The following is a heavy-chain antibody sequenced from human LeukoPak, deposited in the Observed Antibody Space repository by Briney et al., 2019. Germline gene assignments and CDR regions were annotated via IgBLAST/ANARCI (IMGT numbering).Heavy chain of an antibody. D-gene: IGHD4-11*01. CDR1: GYTFTGYY. CDR2: INPNSGGT. CDR3: ARVDFRNWFDP. Sequence: GASVKVSCKASGYTFTGYYMHWVRQAPGQGLEWMGWINPNSGGTNYAQKFQGRVTMTRDTSISTAYMELRSLRSDDTAVCYCARVDFRNWFDPWGQGTLVTVSS. J-gene: IGHJ5*02. V-gene: IGHV1-2*02.